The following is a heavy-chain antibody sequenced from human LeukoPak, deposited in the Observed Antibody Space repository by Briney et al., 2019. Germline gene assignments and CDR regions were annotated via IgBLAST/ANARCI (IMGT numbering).Heavy chain of an antibody. D-gene: IGHD1-26*01. CDR2: IYSGGST. CDR3: ASRAVGYY. Sequence: GGSLRLSCAASEFSVGSNYMTWVRQAPGKGLEWVSLIYSGGSTYYADSVKGRFTISRDNSKNTLYLQMNSLRAEDTAVYYCASRAVGYYWGQGTLVTVSS. J-gene: IGHJ4*02. CDR1: EFSVGSNY. V-gene: IGHV3-66*01.